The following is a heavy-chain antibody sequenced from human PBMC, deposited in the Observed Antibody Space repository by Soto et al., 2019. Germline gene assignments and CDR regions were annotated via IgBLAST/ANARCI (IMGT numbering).Heavy chain of an antibody. J-gene: IGHJ6*02. CDR3: AGGGVRGVITRTRDYYGMDV. CDR2: IDPTDSYT. CDR1: GYSFTSYW. D-gene: IGHD3-10*01. Sequence: PGESLKISCKGSGYSFTSYWISWMRQMPGKGLEWMGRIDPTDSYTIYSPSFQGHVTISADKSISTAYLQWSSLKASDTAMYYCAGGGVRGVITRTRDYYGMDVWGQGTTVTVSS. V-gene: IGHV5-10-1*01.